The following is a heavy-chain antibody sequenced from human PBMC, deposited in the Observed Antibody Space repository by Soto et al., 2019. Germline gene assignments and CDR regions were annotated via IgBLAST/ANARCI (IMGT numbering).Heavy chain of an antibody. CDR2: ISYDGNVK. CDR1: GFSFSNHG. Sequence: GGSLRLSCAASGFSFSNHGMQWVRQAPGKWLEWVAVISYDGNVKYYTDSVKGRFTISRDNSQSTLFLQMDSLRPEDAAVYYCAKDLKVSGGFHGSLNYYYGMDVWGQGTTVTVSS. D-gene: IGHD3-10*01. CDR3: AKDLKVSGGFHGSLNYYYGMDV. J-gene: IGHJ6*02. V-gene: IGHV3-30*18.